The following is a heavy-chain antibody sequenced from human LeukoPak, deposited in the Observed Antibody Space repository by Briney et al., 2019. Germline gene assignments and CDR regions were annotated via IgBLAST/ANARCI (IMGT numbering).Heavy chain of an antibody. D-gene: IGHD5/OR15-5a*01. J-gene: IGHJ5*02. V-gene: IGHV4-39*01. CDR2: VHYSGST. Sequence: WETLSLTCTVSGGSISSNTYYWGWIRRPPGKGLEWIGNVHYSGSTYYNPSLKSRVTTSVDTSKNQFSLNLSSLTAADTAVYYCATSDTVSTYNWFDPWGQGTLVTVSS. CDR3: ATSDTVSTYNWFDP. CDR1: GGSISSNTYY.